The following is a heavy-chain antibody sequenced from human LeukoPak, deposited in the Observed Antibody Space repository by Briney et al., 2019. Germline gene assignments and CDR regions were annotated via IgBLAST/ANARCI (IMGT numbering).Heavy chain of an antibody. D-gene: IGHD5-12*01. CDR3: ARDWWLRLRGAFDY. CDR2: ISAYNGNT. J-gene: IGHJ4*02. Sequence: WASVKVSCKASGCTFTSYAMHWVRQAPGQGLEWMGWISAYNGNTNYAQKLQGRVTMTTDTSTSTVYMELRSLRSDDTAVYYCARDWWLRLRGAFDYWGQGTLVTVSS. CDR1: GCTFTSYA. V-gene: IGHV1-18*01.